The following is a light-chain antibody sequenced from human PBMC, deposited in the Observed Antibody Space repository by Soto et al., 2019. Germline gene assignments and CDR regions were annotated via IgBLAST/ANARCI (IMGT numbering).Light chain of an antibody. CDR1: QGIGNY. Sequence: DIQMTQSPSSLSASVGDRVTITCRASQGIGNYLAWYQQKSGKVPKLLIYAASTLQSGVPSRYSGSRSGTDFTLTISSLQHEDGACYYSQNRKNAPLTFGLETNEEI. CDR2: AAS. J-gene: IGKJ4*01. CDR3: QNRKNAPLT. V-gene: IGKV1-27*01.